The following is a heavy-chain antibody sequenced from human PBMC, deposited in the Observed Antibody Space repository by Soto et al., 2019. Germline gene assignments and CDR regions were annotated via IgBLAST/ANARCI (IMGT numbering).Heavy chain of an antibody. CDR1: GGSISSSIYY. J-gene: IGHJ4*02. V-gene: IGHV4-39*01. CDR2: IYYSGST. CDR3: ARQKRTAGLKFDY. Sequence: SETLSLTCTVSGGSISSSIYYGVWIRQPPGKVLEWIGSIYYSGSTYYNPSLKSRVTISVDTSKNQFSLRLSSVTAADTAVYYCARQKRTAGLKFDYWGQGTLVTVSS. D-gene: IGHD6-13*01.